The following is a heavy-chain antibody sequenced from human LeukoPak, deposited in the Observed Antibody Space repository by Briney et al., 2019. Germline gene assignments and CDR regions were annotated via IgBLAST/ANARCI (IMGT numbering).Heavy chain of an antibody. J-gene: IGHJ6*03. Sequence: GGTLRLSCAASGFTFSSYGMSWVRQAPGKGLEWVSAISGNGGSTYYADSVKGRFAISRDTSKNTLYLQMNSLRADDTAVYYCAKVGPSLVRGLIRGGARYYYNYMDVWGKGTTVTISS. CDR3: AKVGPSLVRGLIRGGARYYYNYMDV. CDR1: GFTFSSYG. V-gene: IGHV3-23*01. D-gene: IGHD3-10*01. CDR2: ISGNGGST.